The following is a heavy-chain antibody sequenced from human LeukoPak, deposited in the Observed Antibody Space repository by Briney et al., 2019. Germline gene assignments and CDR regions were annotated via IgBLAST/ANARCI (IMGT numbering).Heavy chain of an antibody. CDR2: INRDGTET. Sequence: GGSLTLSCAASGFTFTGFFMSWLRQAPGKGLEWVANINRDGTETYYVGSVKGRFTISIDNAKNSVYPQMNSLRTEDTAIYYCARSRWPEDLWGRGTLVTVSS. J-gene: IGHJ5*02. V-gene: IGHV3-7*01. D-gene: IGHD4-23*01. CDR3: ARSRWPEDL. CDR1: GFTFTGFF.